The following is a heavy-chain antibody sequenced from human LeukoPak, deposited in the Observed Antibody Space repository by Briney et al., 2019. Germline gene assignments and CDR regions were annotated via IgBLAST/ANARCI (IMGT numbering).Heavy chain of an antibody. CDR2: VSYSGNT. D-gene: IGHD1-1*01. J-gene: IGHJ5*02. CDR3: ARDSLRIQSGTTP. CDR1: GGSISRSSYY. V-gene: IGHV4-39*07. Sequence: SETLSLTCTVSGGSISRSSYYWGWIRQTPGMGLEWIGSVSYSGNTDYNPSLKSRVTISVDTSKNLFSLRLTSVTAADTALYYCARDSLRIQSGTTPWGQGTLVTVSS.